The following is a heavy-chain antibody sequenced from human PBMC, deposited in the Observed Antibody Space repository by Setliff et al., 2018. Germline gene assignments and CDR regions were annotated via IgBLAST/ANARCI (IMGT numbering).Heavy chain of an antibody. V-gene: IGHV3-7*01. CDR1: GFSFRNSW. D-gene: IGHD2-15*01. J-gene: IGHJ4*02. CDR2: INPVESEK. Sequence: GGSLRLSCVVTGFSFRNSWASWVRQARRKGPELVASINPVESEKYYVDSVRGRFTISRDNARNSLSLQMNSLRSDDTAVYYCLGAGTCSYWRQGTRVTVSS. CDR3: LGAGTCSY.